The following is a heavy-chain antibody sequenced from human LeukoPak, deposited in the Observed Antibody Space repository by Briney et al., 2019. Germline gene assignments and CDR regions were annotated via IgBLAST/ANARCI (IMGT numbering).Heavy chain of an antibody. CDR1: GGSISSYY. D-gene: IGHD3-10*01. Sequence: PSETLSLTCTVSGGSISSYYWSWIRQPPGKGLEWIGYIYYSGSTHYNPSLKSRVTISVDTSKNQFSLKLSSVTAADTAVYYCARGIRGVMGNWFDPWGQGTLVTVSS. CDR2: IYYSGST. J-gene: IGHJ5*02. CDR3: ARGIRGVMGNWFDP. V-gene: IGHV4-59*08.